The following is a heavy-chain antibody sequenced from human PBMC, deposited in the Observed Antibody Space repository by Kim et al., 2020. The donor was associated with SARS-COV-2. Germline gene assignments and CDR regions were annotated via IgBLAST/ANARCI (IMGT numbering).Heavy chain of an antibody. CDR1: GYTFTSYG. J-gene: IGHJ4*02. CDR3: ARDSNDVSSTDPPDY. V-gene: IGHV1-18*01. Sequence: ASVKVSCKASGYTFTSYGISWVRQAPGQGLEWMGWISAYNGNTNYAQKLQGRVTMTTDTSTSTAYMELRSLRSDDTAVYYCARDSNDVSSTDPPDYWGQGTLVTVSS. D-gene: IGHD2-21*02. CDR2: ISAYNGNT.